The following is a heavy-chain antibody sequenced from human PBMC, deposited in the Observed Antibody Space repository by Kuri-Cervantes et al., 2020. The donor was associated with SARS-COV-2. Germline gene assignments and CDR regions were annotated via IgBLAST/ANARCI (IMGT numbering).Heavy chain of an antibody. CDR2: ISGSGGST. CDR3: AKRPAVVRSFDY. V-gene: IGHV3-23*01. J-gene: IGHJ4*02. CDR1: GGSISSSSYY. D-gene: IGHD2-15*01. Sequence: ETLSLTCTVSGGSISSSSYYWGWIRPPPGKGLEWVSAISGSGGSTYYADSVKGRFTISRDNSKNTLYLQMNSLRAEDTAVYYCAKRPAVVRSFDYWGQGTLVTVSS.